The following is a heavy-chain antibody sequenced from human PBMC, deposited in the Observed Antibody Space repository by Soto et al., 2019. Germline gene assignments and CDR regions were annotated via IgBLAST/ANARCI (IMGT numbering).Heavy chain of an antibody. CDR1: GLTFSSYA. Sequence: GGSLRLSCAASGLTFSSYAMTWVRQAPGKGLEWVSAISGSGGSTYYADFVKGRFTISRDNSKNTLYLQMNSLRAEDTAVYYCAKVPWEQLVSYYYYYYMDVWGKGTTVTVSS. J-gene: IGHJ6*03. CDR2: ISGSGGST. D-gene: IGHD6-13*01. CDR3: AKVPWEQLVSYYYYYYMDV. V-gene: IGHV3-23*01.